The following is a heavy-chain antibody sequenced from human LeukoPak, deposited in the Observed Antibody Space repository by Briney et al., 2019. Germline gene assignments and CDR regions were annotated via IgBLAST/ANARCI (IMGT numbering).Heavy chain of an antibody. Sequence: KPGESLKISCKGSGYSFTSYWIGWVRQMPGKGLEWMGIIYPGDSDTRYSPSFQGQVTISADKSISTAYLQWSSLKASDTAMYYCARLGIVVVPAAPRAADAFDIWGQGTMVTVSS. CDR2: IYPGDSDT. CDR3: ARLGIVVVPAAPRAADAFDI. J-gene: IGHJ3*02. V-gene: IGHV5-51*01. CDR1: GYSFTSYW. D-gene: IGHD2-2*03.